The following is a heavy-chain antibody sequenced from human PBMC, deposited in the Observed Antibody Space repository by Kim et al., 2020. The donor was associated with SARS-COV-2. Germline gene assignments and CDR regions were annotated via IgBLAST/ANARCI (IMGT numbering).Heavy chain of an antibody. Sequence: GGSLRLSCAASGFTVSSSYMNWVRQAPGKGLEWVSIIYRGGNTNYADSVMGRFTSSSDNSKNTLFLQMISLRAEDTAVYYCARRIPTRRDLXYWGQGTLGTXSS. J-gene: IGHJ4*02. CDR1: GFTVSSSY. D-gene: IGHD5-18*01. CDR3: ARRIPTRRDLXY. V-gene: IGHV3-66*02. CDR2: IYRGGNT.